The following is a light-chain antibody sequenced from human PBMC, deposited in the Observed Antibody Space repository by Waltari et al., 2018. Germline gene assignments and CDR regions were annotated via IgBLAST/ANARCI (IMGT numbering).Light chain of an antibody. Sequence: QSALTQPASVSGSPGQSITISCTGTRRDIGRYNTVSWYQQYPGKAPQIIIYEVKNRPSGVSTRFSGSTSGNTASLTISALQADDEAYFYCSSYTGDNILLFGGGTKVTVL. CDR2: EVK. V-gene: IGLV2-14*01. CDR3: SSYTGDNILL. CDR1: RRDIGRYNT. J-gene: IGLJ3*02.